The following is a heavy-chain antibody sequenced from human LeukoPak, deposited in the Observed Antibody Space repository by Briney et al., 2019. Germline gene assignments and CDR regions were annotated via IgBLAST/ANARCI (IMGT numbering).Heavy chain of an antibody. D-gene: IGHD3-22*01. Sequence: SETLSLTCAVNGGSFSGYYWSWIRQPPGKGLEWIGEINHSGSTNYNPSLKSRVTISVDTSKNQFSLKLSSVTAADTAVYYCARGGFDDSSGYSFDYWGQGTLVTVSS. CDR3: ARGGFDDSSGYSFDY. CDR1: GGSFSGYY. V-gene: IGHV4-34*01. CDR2: INHSGST. J-gene: IGHJ4*02.